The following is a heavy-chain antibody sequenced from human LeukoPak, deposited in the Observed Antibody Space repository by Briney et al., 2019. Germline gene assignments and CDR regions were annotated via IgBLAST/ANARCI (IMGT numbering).Heavy chain of an antibody. CDR2: ISGSGGST. CDR1: GFTFSSYA. Sequence: GGSLRLSCAASGFTFSSYAMSWVRQAPGKGLEWVSAISGSGGSTYYADSVKGRFTISRDNSKNTLYLQMNSLRASDTAVYYCAKLKACTNGVCYTGWFDPWGQGTLVTVSS. CDR3: AKLKACTNGVCYTGWFDP. V-gene: IGHV3-23*01. J-gene: IGHJ5*02. D-gene: IGHD2-8*01.